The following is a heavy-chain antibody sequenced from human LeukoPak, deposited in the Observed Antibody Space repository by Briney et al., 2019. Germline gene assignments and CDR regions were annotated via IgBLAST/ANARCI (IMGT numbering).Heavy chain of an antibody. CDR2: ISSSSSYI. CDR1: GFTFSSYS. J-gene: IGHJ4*02. CDR3: ARGFRGGLSRF. Sequence: GGSLRLSCAASGFTFSSYSMNWVRQAPGKGLEWVSSISSSSSYIYYADSVKGRFTISRDNAKNSLYLQMNSLRAEDTAVYYCARGFRGGLSRFWGQGTLVTVSS. V-gene: IGHV3-21*01. D-gene: IGHD3-3*01.